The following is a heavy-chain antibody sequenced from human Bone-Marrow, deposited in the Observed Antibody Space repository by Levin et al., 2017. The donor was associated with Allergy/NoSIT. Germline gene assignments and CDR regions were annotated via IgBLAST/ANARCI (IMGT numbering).Heavy chain of an antibody. D-gene: IGHD2-15*01. V-gene: IGHV1-8*01. J-gene: IGHJ5*02. CDR2: INPNSGNT. CDR3: ARGDCYSGSCYGPDWLDP. Sequence: GGSLRLSCKTSGSTFTSYNVYWVRQAPGQGLEYMGYINPNSGNTGYAQKFQGRVTMTRNSSITTAYMKLSGLRFEDTAIYYCARGDCYSGSCYGPDWLDPWGQGTQVTVSS. CDR1: GSTFTSYN.